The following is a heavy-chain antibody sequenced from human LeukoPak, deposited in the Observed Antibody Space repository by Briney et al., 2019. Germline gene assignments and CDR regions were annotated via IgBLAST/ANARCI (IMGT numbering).Heavy chain of an antibody. CDR2: IYYSGST. J-gene: IGHJ4*02. CDR3: ARGSGWYYY. V-gene: IGHV4-59*08. Sequence: SETLSLTCTVSGGSISSYYWSWIRHPPGRGLEWIGYIYYSGSTNYNPSLKSRVTISVDTSKNQFSLKLSSVTAADTAVYYCARGSGWYYYWGQGTLVTVSS. D-gene: IGHD6-19*01. CDR1: GGSISSYY.